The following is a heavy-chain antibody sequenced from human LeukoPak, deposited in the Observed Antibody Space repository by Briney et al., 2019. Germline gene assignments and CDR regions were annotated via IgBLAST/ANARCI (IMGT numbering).Heavy chain of an antibody. Sequence: GRSLRLSCAASGFTFSSYAMHWVRQAPGKGLEWVAVISYDGSNKYYADSVKGRFTISRDNSKNTLYLQMNSLRAEDTAVYYCARANDSSGYYRTFDYWGQGTLVTVSS. CDR2: ISYDGSNK. CDR1: GFTFSSYA. J-gene: IGHJ4*02. V-gene: IGHV3-30-3*01. D-gene: IGHD3-22*01. CDR3: ARANDSSGYYRTFDY.